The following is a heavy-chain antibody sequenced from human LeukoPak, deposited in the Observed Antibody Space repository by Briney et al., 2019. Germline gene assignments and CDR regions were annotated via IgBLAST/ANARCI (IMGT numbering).Heavy chain of an antibody. D-gene: IGHD3-22*01. Sequence: SETLSLTCTVSGGSISSYYWSWTRQPPGKGLEWIGYIYYSGSTNYNPSLKSRVTISVDTSKNQFSLKLTTVTAADTDVYYCARHMDDSSGYYSTFDYWGQGTLVTVSS. CDR3: ARHMDDSSGYYSTFDY. CDR2: IYYSGST. J-gene: IGHJ4*02. V-gene: IGHV4-59*08. CDR1: GGSISSYY.